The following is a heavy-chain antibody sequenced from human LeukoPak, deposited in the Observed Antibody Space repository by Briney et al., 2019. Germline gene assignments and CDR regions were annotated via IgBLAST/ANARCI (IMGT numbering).Heavy chain of an antibody. CDR2: IYPDDSDT. Sequence: GESLKISCKGSGYTFSSHWIAWVRQMPGKGLDWMGIIYPDDSDTRYSPSFQGHVTISADKSISTAYLQWSSLKASDSAMYYCARRGIGGSRSYFDYWGQGTLVTVSS. V-gene: IGHV5-51*01. D-gene: IGHD1-26*01. J-gene: IGHJ4*02. CDR3: ARRGIGGSRSYFDY. CDR1: GYTFSSHW.